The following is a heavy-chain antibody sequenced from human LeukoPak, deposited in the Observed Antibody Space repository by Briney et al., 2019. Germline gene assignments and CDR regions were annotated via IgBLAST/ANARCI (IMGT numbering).Heavy chain of an antibody. Sequence: GASVKVSCKASGYTFTGYYMHWVRQAPGQGLEWMGWTNPNSGGTNYAQKFQGRVTMTRDTSTSTVYMELSSLRSEDTAVYYCARVKGYGGPEALFDYWGQGTLVTVSS. J-gene: IGHJ4*02. CDR1: GYTFTGYY. D-gene: IGHD4-23*01. CDR2: TNPNSGGT. CDR3: ARVKGYGGPEALFDY. V-gene: IGHV1-2*02.